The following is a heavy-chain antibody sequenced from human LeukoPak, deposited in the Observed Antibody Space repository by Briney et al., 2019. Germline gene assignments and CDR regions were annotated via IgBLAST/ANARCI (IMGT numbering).Heavy chain of an antibody. CDR2: ISGSGGST. CDR1: GFTFSSYA. V-gene: IGHV3-23*01. D-gene: IGHD3-3*01. Sequence: GGSLRLSCAASGFTFSSYAMSWVRQAPGKGLEWVSAISGSGGSTYYADSVKGRFTISRDNSKNTLYLQMNSLRAEDTAVYYCAKVLVLEWPVEVGDYFDYWGQGTLVTVSS. CDR3: AKVLVLEWPVEVGDYFDY. J-gene: IGHJ4*02.